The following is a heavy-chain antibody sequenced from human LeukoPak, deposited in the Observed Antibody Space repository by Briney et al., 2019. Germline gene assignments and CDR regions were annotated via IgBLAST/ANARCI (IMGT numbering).Heavy chain of an antibody. Sequence: GGSLRLSCAASGFTFSNYGMNWVRQAQGKGLEWVSYISSDSSSISYADSVKGRFTISRDNAKNSLYLQMNSLRDEDTAVYYCARDLFLRWGQGTLVTVSS. V-gene: IGHV3-48*02. CDR1: GFTFSNYG. CDR2: ISSDSSSI. J-gene: IGHJ4*02. CDR3: ARDLFLR. D-gene: IGHD3-10*02.